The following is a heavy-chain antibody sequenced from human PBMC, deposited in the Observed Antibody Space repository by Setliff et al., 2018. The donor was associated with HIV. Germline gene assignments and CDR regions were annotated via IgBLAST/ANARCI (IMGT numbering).Heavy chain of an antibody. J-gene: IGHJ4*02. CDR3: AADRDLWFGELVT. V-gene: IGHV1-69*11. CDR2: IIPILDAT. Sequence: SVKVSCKASGGTFSSYAINWVRQAPGQGLEWMGHIIPILDATHYAQKLQGRVKITADDSSNTAYMELSSLRSEDTAVYYCAADRDLWFGELVTWAQGTLVTVSS. D-gene: IGHD3-10*01. CDR1: GGTFSSYA.